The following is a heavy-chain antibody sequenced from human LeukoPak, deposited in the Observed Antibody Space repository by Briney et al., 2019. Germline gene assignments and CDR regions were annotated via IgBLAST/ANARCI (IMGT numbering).Heavy chain of an antibody. CDR2: INWNGGST. D-gene: IGHD1-1*01. V-gene: IGHV3-20*04. CDR3: ARGATGTTFDY. Sequence: PGGSLRLSCAASGLMFDDYGMSWVRQARGGGLEWVSGINWNGGSTGYADSVRGRFTISRDNAKHSLYLQMNSLRAEDTALYYCARGATGTTFDYWGQGTLVTVSS. CDR1: GLMFDDYG. J-gene: IGHJ4*02.